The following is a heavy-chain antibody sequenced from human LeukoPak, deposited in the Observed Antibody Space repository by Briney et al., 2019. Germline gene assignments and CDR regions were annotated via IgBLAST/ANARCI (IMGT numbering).Heavy chain of an antibody. D-gene: IGHD6-19*01. CDR2: ISTRGSTI. CDR1: GFTFSDYY. CDR3: AKGGYSSGWDLAHYYYMDV. Sequence: KAGGSLRLSCEASGFTFSDYYMSWIRQAPGKGLEWLSYISTRGSTIYYADSVKGRFTISRDNSKNTLYLQMNSLRAEDTAVYYCAKGGYSSGWDLAHYYYMDVWGKGTTVTISS. J-gene: IGHJ6*03. V-gene: IGHV3-11*01.